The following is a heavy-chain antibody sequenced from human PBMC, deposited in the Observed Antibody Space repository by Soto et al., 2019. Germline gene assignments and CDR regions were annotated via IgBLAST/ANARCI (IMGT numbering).Heavy chain of an antibody. V-gene: IGHV1-69*01. Sequence: QVQLVQSGAEVKKPGSSVKVSCKASGGTFSSYAISWVRQAPGQGLEWMGGIIPIFGTANYAQKFQGRITITADYPTSTAYIELSSLRAEATAVYYCARAKYDYAWGSDEVGPYLAYSGKTALVTFSA. D-gene: IGHD3-16*01. J-gene: IGHJ4*02. CDR3: ARAKYDYAWGSDEVGPYLAY. CDR1: GGTFSSYA. CDR2: IIPIFGTA.